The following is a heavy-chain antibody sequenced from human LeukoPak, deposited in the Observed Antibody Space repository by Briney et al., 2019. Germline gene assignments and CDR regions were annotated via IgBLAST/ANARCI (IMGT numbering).Heavy chain of an antibody. J-gene: IGHJ3*02. D-gene: IGHD3-16*02. V-gene: IGHV3-30*04. CDR3: ARDYQEAFDI. CDR1: GFTISDYA. Sequence: GGSLRLSCAASGFTISDYAIHWVRQAPGKGLEWVAVVAYDGSNKYFADSVRGRFTISRDNSKNMVYLQMESLRDEDTAVYYCARDYQEAFDIWGQGTMATVSS. CDR2: VAYDGSNK.